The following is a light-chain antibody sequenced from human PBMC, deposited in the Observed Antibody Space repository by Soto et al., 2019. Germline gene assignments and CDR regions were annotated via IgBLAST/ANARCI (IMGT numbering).Light chain of an antibody. CDR2: AAS. Sequence: AIRMTQSPSSFSASTGDRVTITCLASQGISSYLAWYQQKPGKAPKLLIYAASTLQSGVPSRFSGSGSGTDFTLTNSCLQSEDFATYYCQQYYSYPLTFGPGTKVDIK. V-gene: IGKV1-8*01. CDR3: QQYYSYPLT. CDR1: QGISSY. J-gene: IGKJ3*01.